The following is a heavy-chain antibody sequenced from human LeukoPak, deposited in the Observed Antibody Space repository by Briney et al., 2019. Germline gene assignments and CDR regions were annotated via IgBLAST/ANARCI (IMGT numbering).Heavy chain of an antibody. CDR2: ISRTTNYT. CDR3: TRVSYADGGYFDY. Sequence: GGSLRLSCAASGFTFSSYYMNWVRQAPGKGLEWVSSISRTTNYTYYTDSVKGRFTISRDNAKNSLYLRMNSLTAEDTAVYYCTRVSYADGGYFDYWGQGTLVTVSS. V-gene: IGHV3-21*01. J-gene: IGHJ4*02. CDR1: GFTFSSYY. D-gene: IGHD3-16*01.